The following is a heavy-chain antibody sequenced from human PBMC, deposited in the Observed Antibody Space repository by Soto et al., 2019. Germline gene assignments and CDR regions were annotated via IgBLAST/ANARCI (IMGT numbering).Heavy chain of an antibody. V-gene: IGHV4-34*01. D-gene: IGHD3-10*01. CDR2: INHSGST. Sequence: QVQLQQWGAGLLKPSETLSLTCAVYGGSFSGYYWSWIRQPPGKGLEWIGEINHSGSTNYNPSLKSRVTISVDTSKNQFSLKLSSVTAADTAVYYCARETGIYGSGSGHFYWGQGTLVTVSS. CDR1: GGSFSGYY. CDR3: ARETGIYGSGSGHFY. J-gene: IGHJ4*02.